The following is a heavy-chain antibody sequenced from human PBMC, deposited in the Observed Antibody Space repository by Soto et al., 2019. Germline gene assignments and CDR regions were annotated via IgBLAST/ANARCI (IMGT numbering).Heavy chain of an antibody. CDR1: GFTFSSFG. Sequence: PGGSLRLSCETSGFTFSSFGMHWVRQAPGKGLEWVAVIWYDGNKQQYADSVKGRFTISRDNSKNTLYLQMNSLRVEDTALYYCAREPVGDYDLGRTYQNYGMDVWGRGTTVTVSS. J-gene: IGHJ6*02. CDR3: AREPVGDYDLGRTYQNYGMDV. V-gene: IGHV3-33*01. D-gene: IGHD4-17*01. CDR2: IWYDGNKQ.